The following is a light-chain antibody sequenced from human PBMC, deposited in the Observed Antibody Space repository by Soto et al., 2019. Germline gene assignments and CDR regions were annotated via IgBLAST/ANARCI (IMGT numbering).Light chain of an antibody. J-gene: IGKJ1*01. CDR1: QTISSW. Sequence: DIQMTYSPSTLSGSAGDIVTITCRASQTISSWLAWYQQKPGKAPKLLIYKASTLKSGVPSRFSGSGSGTEFTPTISSLQPDDFATYYCQQYNSYSPRWTFGQETKVDIK. CDR3: QQYNSYSPRWT. CDR2: KAS. V-gene: IGKV1-5*03.